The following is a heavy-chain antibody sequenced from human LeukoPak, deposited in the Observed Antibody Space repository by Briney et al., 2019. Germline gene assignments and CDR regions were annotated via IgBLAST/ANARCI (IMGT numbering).Heavy chain of an antibody. D-gene: IGHD3-10*01. J-gene: IGHJ6*03. CDR2: IRYDGSNK. CDR1: GFTFSSYG. V-gene: IGHV3-30*02. CDR3: ARSLRVRGVPDYMDF. Sequence: PGGSLRLSCAASGFTFSSYGMHWVRQAPGKGLEWVAFIRYDGSNKYYADTVKGRFTISRDNSKNMLYLQMNSLRADDTAVYYCARSLRVRGVPDYMDFWGKGTTVIISS.